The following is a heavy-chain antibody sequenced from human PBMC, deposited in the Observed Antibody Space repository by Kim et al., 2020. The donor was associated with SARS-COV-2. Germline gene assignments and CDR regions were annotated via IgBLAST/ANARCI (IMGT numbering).Heavy chain of an antibody. CDR1: GFTFSSYA. CDR2: ISGSGGST. J-gene: IGHJ4*02. V-gene: IGHV3-23*01. CDR3: AKESDYDSSGYLGY. Sequence: WGSLRLSCAASGFTFSSYAMSWVRQAPGKGLEWVSAISGSGGSTYYADSVKGRFTISRDNSKNTLYLQMNSLRAEDTAVYYCAKESDYDSSGYLGYWGQGTLVTVSS. D-gene: IGHD3-22*01.